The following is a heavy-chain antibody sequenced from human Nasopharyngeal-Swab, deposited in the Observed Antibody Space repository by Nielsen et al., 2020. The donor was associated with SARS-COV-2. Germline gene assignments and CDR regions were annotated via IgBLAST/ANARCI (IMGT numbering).Heavy chain of an antibody. CDR3: ARAYYFDS. CDR2: IESDGSST. CDR1: GFTFSSYW. J-gene: IGHJ4*02. V-gene: IGHV3-74*01. Sequence: GGSLRLSCAASGFTFSSYWMHWVRQVPGKGLVWVARIESDGSSTSYADSVKGRFTISRDNAKNTLYLQMNSLRAEDTAVYYCARAYYFDSWGQGTLVTVSS.